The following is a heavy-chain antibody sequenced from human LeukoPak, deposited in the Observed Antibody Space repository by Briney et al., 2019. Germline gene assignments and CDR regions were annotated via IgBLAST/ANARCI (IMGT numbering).Heavy chain of an antibody. J-gene: IGHJ6*03. CDR3: ARDSSYDSSGYQYYYYYYMDV. Sequence: GASVKVSCKASGYTFTGYYMHWVRQAPGQGLKWMGWINPNSGGTNYAQKFQGRVTMTRDTSISTAYMELSRLRSDDTAVYYCARDSSYDSSGYQYYYYYYMDVWGKGTTVTISS. CDR2: INPNSGGT. CDR1: GYTFTGYY. D-gene: IGHD3-22*01. V-gene: IGHV1-2*02.